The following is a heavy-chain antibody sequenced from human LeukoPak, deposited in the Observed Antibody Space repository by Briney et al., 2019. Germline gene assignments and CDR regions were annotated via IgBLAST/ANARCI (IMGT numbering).Heavy chain of an antibody. Sequence: PGGSLRLSCAASGFTSSSYAMSWVRQAPGKGLEWVSAISGSGGSTYYADSVKGRFTISRDNSKNTLYLQMNSLRAEDTVVYYCAKGYDSSGYYLDAFDIWGQGTMVTVSS. CDR3: AKGYDSSGYYLDAFDI. CDR2: ISGSGGST. D-gene: IGHD3-22*01. V-gene: IGHV3-23*01. CDR1: GFTSSSYA. J-gene: IGHJ3*02.